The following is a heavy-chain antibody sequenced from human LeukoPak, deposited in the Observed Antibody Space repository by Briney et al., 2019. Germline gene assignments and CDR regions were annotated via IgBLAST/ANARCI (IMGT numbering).Heavy chain of an antibody. CDR1: GYSFTSYW. V-gene: IGHV5-51*01. CDR3: ARHPWYFDY. Sequence: GESLKISCKGSGYSFTSYWIGWVRRMPGKGRGWMGIIYPGESDTRYSTSFQGQVTISAHKSISTAYLQWSSLKASDTAMYYCARHPWYFDYWGQGTLVTVSS. J-gene: IGHJ4*02. CDR2: IYPGESDT.